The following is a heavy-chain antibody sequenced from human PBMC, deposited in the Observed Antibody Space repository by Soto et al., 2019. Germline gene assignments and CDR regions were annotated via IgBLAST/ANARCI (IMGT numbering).Heavy chain of an antibody. CDR1: GFTFDDYA. Sequence: EVQLVESGGGLVQPGRSLRLSCAASGFTFDDYAMHWVRQAPGKGLEWVAGFSWKSGSIGYADSVKGRFTISRDNAKNSLYLQMNSLRAEDTALYYCAKGFRGAVLYYLDYGGQGTLVPVSS. V-gene: IGHV3-9*01. D-gene: IGHD1-26*01. CDR2: FSWKSGSI. CDR3: AKGFRGAVLYYLDY. J-gene: IGHJ4*02.